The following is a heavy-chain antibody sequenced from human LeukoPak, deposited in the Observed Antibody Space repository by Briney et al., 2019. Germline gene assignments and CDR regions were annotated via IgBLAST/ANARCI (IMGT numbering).Heavy chain of an antibody. Sequence: PSETLSLTCTVSGGSISSYYWSWIRQPAGKGLEWIGRIYTSVSTNYNPSLKSRVTMSVDTSKNQFSLKLSSVTAADTAVYYCASSGAAGNAFDIWGQGTMVTVSS. CDR2: IYTSVST. CDR3: ASSGAAGNAFDI. V-gene: IGHV4-4*07. J-gene: IGHJ3*02. D-gene: IGHD6-13*01. CDR1: GGSISSYY.